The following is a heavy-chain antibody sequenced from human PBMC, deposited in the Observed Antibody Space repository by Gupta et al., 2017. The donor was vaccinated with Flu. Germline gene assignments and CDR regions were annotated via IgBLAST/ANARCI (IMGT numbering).Heavy chain of an antibody. Sequence: EVQLVETGGGLMEPGGSLRVSWAVSGLAFSPAWLTLFRQAPGKGPGWVGRNKSEKDGGTEEYGTAVKDRVIISRDDSKNTMYLQMNSLKIEEKAIYWCTTDWKYCYRGEFWFDPWGQGTLVTVSS. CDR1: GLAFSPAW. D-gene: IGHD3-16*01. CDR2: NKSEKDGGTE. J-gene: IGHJ5*02. V-gene: IGHV3-15*05. CDR3: TTDWKYCYRGEFWFDP.